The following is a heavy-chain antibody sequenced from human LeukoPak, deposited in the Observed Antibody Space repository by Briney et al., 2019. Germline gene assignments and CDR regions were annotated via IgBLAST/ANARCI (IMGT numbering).Heavy chain of an antibody. CDR2: IWYDGSDK. J-gene: IGHJ4*02. CDR3: AKDSYDRSGYYYYYFAY. CDR1: GFTFSNYG. D-gene: IGHD3-22*01. Sequence: PGGSLRLSCAASGFTFSNYGMHWVRQAPGKGLEWVAVIWYDGSDKYHADSVKGRFTISRDNSKNTLYLQMNSLRAGDTAVYYCAKDSYDRSGYYYYYFAYWGQGTQVTVSS. V-gene: IGHV3-30*02.